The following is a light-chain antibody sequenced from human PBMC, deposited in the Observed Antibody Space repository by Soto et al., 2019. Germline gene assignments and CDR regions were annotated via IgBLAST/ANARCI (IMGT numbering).Light chain of an antibody. J-gene: IGLJ1*01. CDR2: DNN. V-gene: IGLV1-51*01. CDR3: GTWDSSLSAYV. Sequence: QSVLTQPPSVSAAPGQKVTISCSGSSSNIGNNYVSWYQQLPGTAPKLLIYDNNKRPSGFPYRFSGSKSGTSATLGISGLQTGDEADYYCGTWDSSLSAYVFGTGTKAPS. CDR1: SSNIGNNY.